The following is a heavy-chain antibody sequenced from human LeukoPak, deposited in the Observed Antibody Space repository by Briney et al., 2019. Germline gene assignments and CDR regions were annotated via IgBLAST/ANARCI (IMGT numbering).Heavy chain of an antibody. D-gene: IGHD2-2*01. CDR3: ARQGNYCSSTSCYLYHYYMDV. CDR1: GGSISSSSYY. Sequence: SETLSLTCTVSGGSISSSSYYWGWIRQPPGKGLEWIGTIYYSGNTYYNPSLKSRVTISVDTSKNQFSLKLSSVTAADTAVYYCARQGNYCSSTSCYLYHYYMDVWGKGTTVTVS. J-gene: IGHJ6*03. CDR2: IYYSGNT. V-gene: IGHV4-39*01.